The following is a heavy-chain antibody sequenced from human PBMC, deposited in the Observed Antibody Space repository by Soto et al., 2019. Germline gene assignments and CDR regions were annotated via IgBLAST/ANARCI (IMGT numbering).Heavy chain of an antibody. CDR1: GGSISSGDYF. V-gene: IGHV4-30-4*01. CDR2: ISSIGST. Sequence: SETLSLTCTVSGGSISSGDYFWSWIRQSPGKGLEWIGYISSIGSTYYNPSLKSRVSVSRDTSKNQFSLKLSSVTTTDTAVYYCARGLVIRPYYYHGMDVWVQGTSVT. CDR3: ARGLVIRPYYYHGMDV. D-gene: IGHD3-9*01. J-gene: IGHJ6*02.